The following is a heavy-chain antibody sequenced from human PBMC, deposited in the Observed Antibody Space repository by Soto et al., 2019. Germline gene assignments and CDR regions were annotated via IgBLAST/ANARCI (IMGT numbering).Heavy chain of an antibody. V-gene: IGHV3-74*01. CDR3: IRGAGDRYDGLGYLGRH. Sequence: EVLLVESGGGLVQPGGSLRLSCAATGFTFSSYWMHWVRQAPGKGLVWVSRINIDGSRISYAESVKGRGTISRGNAKNTLYMEMNSLGVEVTAVYYCIRGAGDRYDGLGYLGRHWGQGCMSTVST. J-gene: IGHJ1*01. D-gene: IGHD3-22*01. CDR2: INIDGSRI. CDR1: GFTFSSYW.